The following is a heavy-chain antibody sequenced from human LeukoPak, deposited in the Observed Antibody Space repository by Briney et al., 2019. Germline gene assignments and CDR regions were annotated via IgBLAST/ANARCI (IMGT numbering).Heavy chain of an antibody. CDR3: ARLYSSSLGRVFDY. Sequence: SETLSLTCTVSGDSISGYYWSWIRRPPGKGLEWIGYIYYSGSTNYNPSLKSRVTISVDTSKNQFSLKLSSVTAADTAVYYCARLYSSSLGRVFDYWGQGTLVTVSS. CDR2: IYYSGST. D-gene: IGHD6-13*01. V-gene: IGHV4-59*01. CDR1: GDSISGYY. J-gene: IGHJ4*02.